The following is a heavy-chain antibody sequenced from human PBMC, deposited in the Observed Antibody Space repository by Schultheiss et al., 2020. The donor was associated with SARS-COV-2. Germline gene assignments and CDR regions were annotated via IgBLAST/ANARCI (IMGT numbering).Heavy chain of an antibody. D-gene: IGHD5-12*01. J-gene: IGHJ4*02. Sequence: GGSLRLSCAASGFTFSRSVMSWVRQAPGKGLEWVAVISYDGSNKYYADSVKGRFTISRDNSKNTLYLQMNSLRAEDTAVYYCARDPTAIVAGDYWGQGTLVTVSS. CDR2: ISYDGSNK. V-gene: IGHV3-30-3*01. CDR1: GFTFSRSV. CDR3: ARDPTAIVAGDY.